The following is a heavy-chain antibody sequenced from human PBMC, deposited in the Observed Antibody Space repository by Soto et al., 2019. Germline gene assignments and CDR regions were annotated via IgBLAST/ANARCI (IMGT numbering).Heavy chain of an antibody. V-gene: IGHV3-33*01. D-gene: IGHD3-9*01. Sequence: ESGGGVVQPGRSLRLSCAASGFTFSSYGMHWVRQAPGKGLEWVAVIWYDGSNKYYADSVKGRFTISRDNSKNTLYLQMNSLRAEDTAVYYCARDQGSTYDILTGYCDYWGQGTLVTVSS. CDR2: IWYDGSNK. J-gene: IGHJ4*02. CDR3: ARDQGSTYDILTGYCDY. CDR1: GFTFSSYG.